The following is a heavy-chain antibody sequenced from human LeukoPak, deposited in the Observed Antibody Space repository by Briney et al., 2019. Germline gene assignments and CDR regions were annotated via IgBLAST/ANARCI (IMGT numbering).Heavy chain of an antibody. Sequence: LTLSCAASGFTFSDHYMDWVRQPPGKGLEWIGSIYDSGSTYYNPSLKGRVTISVDSSKNQFSLRLSSVTAADTAVYYCARVAVSAREYFDYWGQGTLVTVSS. J-gene: IGHJ4*02. CDR2: IYDSGST. V-gene: IGHV4-38-2*01. D-gene: IGHD2-21*02. CDR3: ARVAVSAREYFDY. CDR1: GFTFSDHY.